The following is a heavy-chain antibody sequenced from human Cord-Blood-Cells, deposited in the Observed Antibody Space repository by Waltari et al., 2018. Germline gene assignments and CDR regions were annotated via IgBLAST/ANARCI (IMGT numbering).Heavy chain of an antibody. J-gene: IGHJ5*02. V-gene: IGHV4-61*01. Sequence: QVQLQESGPGLVKPSETLSLTCTVSGGSVSSGSYYWSWIRQPPGKGLEWIGYIYYSGSTNYNPSLKSRVTISVDTSKNQFSLKLSSVTAADTAVYYCARAGITMVRGVNWFDPWGQGTLVTVSS. CDR2: IYYSGST. CDR1: GGSVSSGSYY. CDR3: ARAGITMVRGVNWFDP. D-gene: IGHD3-10*01.